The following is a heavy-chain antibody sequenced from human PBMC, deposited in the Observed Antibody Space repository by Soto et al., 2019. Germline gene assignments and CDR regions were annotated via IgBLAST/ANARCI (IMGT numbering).Heavy chain of an antibody. CDR2: IYSGGST. Sequence: EVQLVESGGGLIQPGGSLRLSCAASGFTVSSNYMTWVRQAPGKGLEWVSAIYSGGSTYYADSVKGRFTIYRDNSKNTLYLQMNGLRAEDTAVYYCARARSAAAGRFDYWGQGTLVTVSS. D-gene: IGHD6-13*01. V-gene: IGHV3-53*01. J-gene: IGHJ4*02. CDR1: GFTVSSNY. CDR3: ARARSAAAGRFDY.